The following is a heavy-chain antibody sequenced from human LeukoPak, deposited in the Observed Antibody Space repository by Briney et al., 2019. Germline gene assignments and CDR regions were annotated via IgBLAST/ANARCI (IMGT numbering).Heavy chain of an antibody. V-gene: IGHV3-23*01. CDR2: ISGSGGST. CDR3: AKGEKQYDYVWGSYGDY. CDR1: GFTFSSYA. D-gene: IGHD3-16*01. Sequence: GGSLRLSCAASGFTFSSYAVSWVRQAPGKGLEWVSAISGSGGSTYYADSVKGRFTISRDNSKNTLYLQMNSLRAEDTAVYYCAKGEKQYDYVWGSYGDYWGQGALVTVSS. J-gene: IGHJ4*02.